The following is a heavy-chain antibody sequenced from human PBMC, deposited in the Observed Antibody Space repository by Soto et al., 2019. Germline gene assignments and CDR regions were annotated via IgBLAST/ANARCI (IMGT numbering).Heavy chain of an antibody. CDR1: GFTFSSYA. V-gene: IGHV3-23*01. CDR2: ISGSGGST. CDR3: AKDPGASSDWHGGLY. Sequence: EVQLLESGGGLVQPGGSLRLSCAASGFTFSSYAMSWVRQAPGKGLEWVSAISGSGGSTYYADSVKGRFTISRDNSKNTLYLQMNSLRAEDMAVYYCAKDPGASSDWHGGLYWGQGTLVTVSS. D-gene: IGHD6-19*01. J-gene: IGHJ4*02.